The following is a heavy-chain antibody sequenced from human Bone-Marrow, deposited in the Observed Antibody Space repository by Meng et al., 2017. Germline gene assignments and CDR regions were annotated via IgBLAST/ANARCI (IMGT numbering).Heavy chain of an antibody. J-gene: IGHJ5*02. CDR3: ARARTTNQSKYRNAYNWFDP. D-gene: IGHD2/OR15-2a*01. CDR1: GGSISSGGYS. Sequence: QLQLQESGSGLVKPSQTLSLTCAVSGGSISSGGYSWSWIRQPPGKGLEWIGYIYLSGSTHYNPSLKSRVIMSVDTSKNQFSLKLYSVTAADTAVYYCARARTTNQSKYRNAYNWFDPWGQGTLVTVSS. V-gene: IGHV4-30-2*01. CDR2: IYLSGST.